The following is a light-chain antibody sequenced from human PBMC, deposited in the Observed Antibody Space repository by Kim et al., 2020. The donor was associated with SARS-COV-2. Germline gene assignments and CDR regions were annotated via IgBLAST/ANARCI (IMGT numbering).Light chain of an antibody. CDR3: QAWDSSHVV. CDR2: QDS. V-gene: IGLV3-1*01. Sequence: SYELTQPPSVSVSPGQTASITCSGDKLGDKYACWYQQKPGQSPVLVISQDSMRPSGIPERFSGSNSGNTATLTISGTHAMDEADYYCQAWDSSHVVFGGGTQLTVL. CDR1: KLGDKY. J-gene: IGLJ2*01.